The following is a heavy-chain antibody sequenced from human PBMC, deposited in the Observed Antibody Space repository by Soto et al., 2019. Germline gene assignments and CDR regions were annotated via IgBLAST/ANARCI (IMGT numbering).Heavy chain of an antibody. Sequence: ASVKVSCKASGYTFTSYAMHWVRQAPGQRLEWMGWINAGNGNTKYSQKFQGRVTITRDTSASTAYMELSSLRSEDTAVYYCASDRRVNFWSGYQEDQFDYWGQGSLVTVSS. CDR2: INAGNGNT. V-gene: IGHV1-3*01. D-gene: IGHD3-3*01. CDR3: ASDRRVNFWSGYQEDQFDY. CDR1: GYTFTSYA. J-gene: IGHJ4*02.